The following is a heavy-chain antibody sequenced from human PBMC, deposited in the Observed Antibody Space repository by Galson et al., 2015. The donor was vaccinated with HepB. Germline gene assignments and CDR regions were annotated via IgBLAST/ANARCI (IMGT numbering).Heavy chain of an antibody. V-gene: IGHV5-51*01. CDR3: ARHGRRAPRLLHDAFDI. D-gene: IGHD2-21*01. J-gene: IGHJ3*02. Sequence: QSGAEVKKPGESLKVSCKGSGYSFTSYWVGWVRQMPGKGLEWMGIIYPGDSDTRYSPSFQGQVTISADKSISTAYLQWSSLKASDTAMYYCARHGRRAPRLLHDAFDIWGQGTMVTVSS. CDR2: IYPGDSDT. CDR1: GYSFTSYW.